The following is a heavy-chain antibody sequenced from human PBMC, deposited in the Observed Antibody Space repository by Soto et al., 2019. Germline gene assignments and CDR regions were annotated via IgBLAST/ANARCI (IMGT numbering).Heavy chain of an antibody. D-gene: IGHD3-9*01. CDR2: IYYSGST. J-gene: IGHJ4*02. Sequence: SETLSLTCTVSGGSISSYYWSWIRQPPGKGLEWIGNIYYSGSTNYNPSLKSRVTISLDTSKSQFSLKLNSVTAADSAVYFCASLEGLATISYYFDFWGPGALVTVSS. CDR3: ASLEGLATISYYFDF. V-gene: IGHV4-59*08. CDR1: GGSISSYY.